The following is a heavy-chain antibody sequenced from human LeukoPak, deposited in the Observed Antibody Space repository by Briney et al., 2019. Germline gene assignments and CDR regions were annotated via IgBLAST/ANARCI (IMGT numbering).Heavy chain of an antibody. J-gene: IGHJ4*02. V-gene: IGHV3-48*03. CDR1: GFTFSSYE. D-gene: IGHD6-13*01. Sequence: GGSLRLSCAAPGFTFSSYEMNWVRQAPGKGLEWVSYISSSGSTIYYADSVKGRFTISRDNAWNSVYLQMYSLRPEDTALYYCATLRPRQQLVVDHWGQGTLVTVSS. CDR2: ISSSGSTI. CDR3: ATLRPRQQLVVDH.